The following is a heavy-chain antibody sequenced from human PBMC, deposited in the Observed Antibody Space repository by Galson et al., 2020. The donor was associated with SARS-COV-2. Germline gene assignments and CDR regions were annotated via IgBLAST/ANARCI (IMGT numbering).Heavy chain of an antibody. D-gene: IGHD5-18*01. V-gene: IGHV4-34*01. CDR2: INHSGST. J-gene: IGHJ3*02. CDR1: GGSFSGYY. Sequence: SETLSLTCAVYGGSFSGYYWSWIRQPPGKGLEWIGEINHSGSTNYNPSLKSRVTISVDTSKNQFSLKLSSVTAADTAVYYCARDKVTVSAFDIWGQGTMVTVSS. CDR3: ARDKVTVSAFDI.